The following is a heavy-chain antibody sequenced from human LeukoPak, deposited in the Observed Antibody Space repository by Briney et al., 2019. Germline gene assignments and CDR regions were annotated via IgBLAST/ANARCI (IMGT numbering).Heavy chain of an antibody. V-gene: IGHV3-23*01. CDR3: ARDRATVTNELDY. D-gene: IGHD4-11*01. J-gene: IGHJ4*02. CDR1: RFSFSSYD. CDR2: ISGSGGST. Sequence: GGTLRLSCAASRFSFSSYDMNWVRQAPGKGLEWLSAISGSGGSTYYADSVKGRLTISRDNSKNTLYLQMNSLRAEDTAVYYCARDRATVTNELDYWGQGTLVTVSS.